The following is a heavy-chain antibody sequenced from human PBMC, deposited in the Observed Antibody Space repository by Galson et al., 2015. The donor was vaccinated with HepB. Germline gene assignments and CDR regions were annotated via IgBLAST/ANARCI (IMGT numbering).Heavy chain of an antibody. J-gene: IGHJ4*02. D-gene: IGHD3-16*01. V-gene: IGHV3-11*01. CDR2: ISSSGTTI. CDR1: GFTFSDYY. Sequence: SLRLSCAASGFTFSDYYMSWIRQAPGQGLEWVSYISSSGTTIYYADSVKGRFTISRDNAKNSLYLQMNSLRAEDTATYYCAKEGSPNVWFYFDYWGQGSLVTVSS. CDR3: AKEGSPNVWFYFDY.